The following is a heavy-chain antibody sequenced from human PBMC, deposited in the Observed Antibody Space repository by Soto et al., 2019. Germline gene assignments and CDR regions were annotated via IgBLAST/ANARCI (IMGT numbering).Heavy chain of an antibody. V-gene: IGHV3-23*01. CDR2: ISGSGGST. J-gene: IGHJ4*02. CDR1: GFTFSSYA. D-gene: IGHD2-2*01. Sequence: PGGSLRLSCAASGFTFSSYAMIWVRQAPGKGLEWVSAISGSGGSTYYADSVEGRFTISRDNSKNTLYLQMNSLRAEDTAVYYCAKRLGYCSSTSCYAGPLDYWGQGTLVTVSS. CDR3: AKRLGYCSSTSCYAGPLDY.